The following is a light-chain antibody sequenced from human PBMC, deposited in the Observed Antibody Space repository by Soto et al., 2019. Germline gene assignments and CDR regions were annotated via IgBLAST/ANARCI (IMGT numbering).Light chain of an antibody. CDR3: QQSYSSPRT. V-gene: IGKV1-39*01. Sequence: DIQMTQSPSSLSASVGDRVTITCRASESIISYLHWFQQKPGKAPKLLIYAASTLQSGVPSRFSGSGSGTDFTLTISNLQPEDFATYYCQQSYSSPRTFGQGTKVDIK. J-gene: IGKJ1*01. CDR1: ESIISY. CDR2: AAS.